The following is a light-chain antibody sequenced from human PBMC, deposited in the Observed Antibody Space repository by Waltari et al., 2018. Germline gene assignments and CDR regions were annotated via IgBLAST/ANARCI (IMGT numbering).Light chain of an antibody. V-gene: IGKV4-1*01. CDR3: QQYYTTPFT. Sequence: DIVMTQSPDSLAVSLGERATINCKSSQSVLYSSNNKNYLAWYQQKPRQPLKLLIYWASTRESGVHDRFSGSGSGTDFTLTISSLQAEDVAVYYCQQYYTTPFTFGPGTKVDIK. CDR1: QSVLYSSNNKNY. J-gene: IGKJ3*01. CDR2: WAS.